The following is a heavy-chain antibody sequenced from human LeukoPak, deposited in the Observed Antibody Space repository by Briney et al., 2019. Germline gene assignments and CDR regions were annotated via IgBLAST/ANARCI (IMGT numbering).Heavy chain of an antibody. CDR2: INPNSGGT. V-gene: IGHV1-2*02. CDR1: GYTFTGYY. D-gene: IGHD2-2*01. J-gene: IGHJ5*02. Sequence: ASVKVSCKASGYTFTGYYMQWVRQAPGQGLEWMGWINPNSGGTNYAQNFQGRVTMTRDTSISTAYMELSSLISGDTAVYYCARSFTSSLGFDPWGQGTLVTVSS. CDR3: ARSFTSSLGFDP.